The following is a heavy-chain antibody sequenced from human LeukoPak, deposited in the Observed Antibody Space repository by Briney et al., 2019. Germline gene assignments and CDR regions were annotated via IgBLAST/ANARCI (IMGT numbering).Heavy chain of an antibody. Sequence: GRSLRLSCAASGFTFSSYAMHWVRQAPGKGLEWVAVISYDGSNKYYADSVKGRFTISRDNSKNTLYLQMNSLRAEDTAVYYCAREGRAIQLWFSDYYYGMDVWGQGTTVTASS. CDR3: AREGRAIQLWFSDYYYGMDV. CDR1: GFTFSSYA. J-gene: IGHJ6*02. V-gene: IGHV3-30-3*01. D-gene: IGHD5-18*01. CDR2: ISYDGSNK.